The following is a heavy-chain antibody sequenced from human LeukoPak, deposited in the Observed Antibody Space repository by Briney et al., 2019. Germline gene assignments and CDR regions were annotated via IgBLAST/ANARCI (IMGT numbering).Heavy chain of an antibody. V-gene: IGHV1-69*05. CDR2: IIALFGTT. D-gene: IGHD1-26*01. CDR1: GGSFNSYA. Sequence: GSSAKVSCKASGGSFNSYAISWVRQAPGQGLEWMGRIIALFGTTNYAERFQGRVTITTDESRSTAYMELSSLKSDDTAVYFCARAWSGSYASADYFYYMDVWGKGTTVTVSS. J-gene: IGHJ6*03. CDR3: ARAWSGSYASADYFYYMDV.